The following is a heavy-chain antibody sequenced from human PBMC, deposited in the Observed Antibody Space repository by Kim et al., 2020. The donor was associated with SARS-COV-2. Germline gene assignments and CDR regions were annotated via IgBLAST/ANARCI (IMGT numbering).Heavy chain of an antibody. CDR3: AKDHLREKWDY. CDR1: GFAFSSYA. Sequence: GGSLRRSCAASGFAFSSYAMSWVRQAPGKGLEWVSVIYSDGTTTFYTDSVKGRFTVSRDNSKNTLYLQMNSLRAEDTAIYYCAKDHLREKWDYRGQGTLVTVSS. J-gene: IGHJ4*02. D-gene: IGHD1-26*01. V-gene: IGHV3-23*03. CDR2: IYSDGTTT.